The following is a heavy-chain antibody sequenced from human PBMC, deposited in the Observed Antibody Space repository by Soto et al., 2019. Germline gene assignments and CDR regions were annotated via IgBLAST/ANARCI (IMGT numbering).Heavy chain of an antibody. V-gene: IGHV1-3*01. CDR2: INAGNGNT. Sequence: ASVKVSCKASGYTFTSCYMHWVRQAPGQRLEWMGWINAGNGNTKYSQKFQGRVTITRDTSASTAYMELSSLRSEDTAVYYCARGLNGYLHYFDYWGQGTPVTVSS. CDR3: ARGLNGYLHYFDY. J-gene: IGHJ4*02. D-gene: IGHD5-18*01. CDR1: GYTFTSCY.